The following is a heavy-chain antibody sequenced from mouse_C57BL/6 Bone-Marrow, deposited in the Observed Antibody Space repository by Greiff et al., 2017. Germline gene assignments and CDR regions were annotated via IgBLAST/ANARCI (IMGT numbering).Heavy chain of an antibody. Sequence: QVQLKQPGAELVKPGASVKMSCKASGYTFTSYWITWVKQRPGQGLEWIGDIYPGSGSTNYNEKFKIKATLTVDTSSSTAYMQLSSLTSEDSAVYYCARPYYSNYWYFDVWGGGTTVTVSS. CDR2: IYPGSGST. CDR1: GYTFTSYW. D-gene: IGHD2-5*01. J-gene: IGHJ1*01. V-gene: IGHV1-55*01. CDR3: ARPYYSNYWYFDV.